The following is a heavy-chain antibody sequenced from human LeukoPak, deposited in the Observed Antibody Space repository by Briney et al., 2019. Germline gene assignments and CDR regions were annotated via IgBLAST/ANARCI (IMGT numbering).Heavy chain of an antibody. CDR1: GYTFTSYA. V-gene: IGHV1-3*01. CDR2: INAGNGNT. CDR3: ARDAGDGSYFNWFDP. D-gene: IGHD1-26*01. J-gene: IGHJ5*02. Sequence: ASVKVSCKASGYTFTSYAMHWVRQAPGQRLEWMGWINAGNGNTKYSQKFQGRVTITRDTSASTAYMELSSLRSEDTAVYYCARDAGDGSYFNWFDPWGQGTLVTVSS.